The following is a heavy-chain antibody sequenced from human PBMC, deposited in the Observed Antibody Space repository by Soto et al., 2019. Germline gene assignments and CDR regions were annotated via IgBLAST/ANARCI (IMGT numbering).Heavy chain of an antibody. V-gene: IGHV3-73*02. J-gene: IGHJ4*02. CDR2: IRNKAKNYAT. Sequence: DVHLVESGGGLVQPGGSLKLSCAGSGFNFSASGIHWVRQTPGKGLEWLGRIRNKAKNYATAYGLSAEGRFSFSRDASMHEEYLQVSGLKPEDTAVSSCTRPNSVDDYWGQGTLVTVSS. CDR3: TRPNSVDDY. D-gene: IGHD6-19*01. CDR1: GFNFSASG.